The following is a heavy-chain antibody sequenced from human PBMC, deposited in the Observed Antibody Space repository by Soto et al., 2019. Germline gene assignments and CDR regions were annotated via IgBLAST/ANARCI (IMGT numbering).Heavy chain of an antibody. D-gene: IGHD1-26*01. V-gene: IGHV3-30-3*01. Sequence: GGSLRLSCAASGFTFSSYAMHWVRQAPGKGLEWVAVISYDGSNKYYADSVKGRFTISRDNSKNTLYLQMNSLRAEDTAVYYCARDLNGVGATVLVYYYYGMDVWGQGTTVTVSS. CDR2: ISYDGSNK. J-gene: IGHJ6*02. CDR1: GFTFSSYA. CDR3: ARDLNGVGATVLVYYYYGMDV.